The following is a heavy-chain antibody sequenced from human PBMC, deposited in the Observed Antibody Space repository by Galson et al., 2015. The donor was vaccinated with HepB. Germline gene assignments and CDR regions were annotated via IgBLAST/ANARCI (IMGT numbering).Heavy chain of an antibody. CDR2: ITSDEGRT. D-gene: IGHD3-22*01. CDR1: GFSFSSHA. V-gene: IGHV3-64D*08. J-gene: IGHJ4*02. CDR3: AKEYFHDSSGHYYFDY. Sequence: SLRLSCAASGFSFSSHAMHWVRQAPGKGLAYVSAITSDEGRTHYADSVKGRFSVSRDNSKNTLYLQMNSLRREDTAVYYCAKEYFHDSSGHYYFDYWGQGTLVTVSS.